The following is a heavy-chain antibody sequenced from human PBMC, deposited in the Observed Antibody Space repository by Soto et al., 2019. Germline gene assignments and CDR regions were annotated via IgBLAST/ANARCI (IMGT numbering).Heavy chain of an antibody. CDR2: VIPIFGTA. D-gene: IGHD7-27*01. CDR3: ERDRITGDGAFDN. Sequence: ASVKVSCKASGGTFSSYAISWVRQAPGQGLEWMGGVIPIFGTANYAQKFQGRVTITADESTSTAYMELSSLRSEDTAVYYCERDRITGDGAFDNWGQGTMVTVSS. J-gene: IGHJ3*02. CDR1: GGTFSSYA. V-gene: IGHV1-69*13.